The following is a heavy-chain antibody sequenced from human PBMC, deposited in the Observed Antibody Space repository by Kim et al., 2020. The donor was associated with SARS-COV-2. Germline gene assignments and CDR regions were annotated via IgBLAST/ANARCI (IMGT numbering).Heavy chain of an antibody. Sequence: ASVKVSCKASGYTFTSYGISWVRQAPGQGLEWMGWISAYNGNTNYAQKLQGRVTMTTDTSTSTAYMELRSLTSDDTAVYYCAGVEGPNIWNYGGDNWFDPWGQGTLVTVSS. J-gene: IGHJ5*02. D-gene: IGHD1-7*01. CDR2: ISAYNGNT. CDR1: GYTFTSYG. CDR3: AGVEGPNIWNYGGDNWFDP. V-gene: IGHV1-18*01.